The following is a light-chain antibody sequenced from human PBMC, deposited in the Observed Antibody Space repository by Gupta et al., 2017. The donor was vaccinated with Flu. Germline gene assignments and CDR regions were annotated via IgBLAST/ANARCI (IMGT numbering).Light chain of an antibody. CDR1: SSDVGDHNY. CDR2: EVS. CDR3: SSFTRTSAFYV. V-gene: IGLV2-14*03. Sequence: QSALTQPAPVSGSPGQSITISCSGTSSDVGDHNYVSWYQQHPGKAPKIMIYEVSNRHSGVSDRVSGSKSSNTASLTISGLQAEDEADYYCSSFTRTSAFYVFGTGTKVTVV. J-gene: IGLJ1*01.